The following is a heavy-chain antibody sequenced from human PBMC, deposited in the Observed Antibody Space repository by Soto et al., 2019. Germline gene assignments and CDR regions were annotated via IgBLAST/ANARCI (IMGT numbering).Heavy chain of an antibody. CDR3: ARAPLRGIAAPRTWSSGMDV. CDR1: GFTFNTYS. Sequence: PGGSQRLSCEASGFTFNTYSMHWVRQPPGKGLEWVAFISNDGTNQYYVDSVKGRFTISRDNSKNTLYLEMNSLRGEDTAVYYCARAPLRGIAAPRTWSSGMDVWG. V-gene: IGHV3-30*03. J-gene: IGHJ6*01. CDR2: ISNDGTNQ. D-gene: IGHD6-13*01.